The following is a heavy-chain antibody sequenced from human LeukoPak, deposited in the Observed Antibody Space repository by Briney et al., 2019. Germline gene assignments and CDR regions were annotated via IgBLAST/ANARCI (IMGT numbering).Heavy chain of an antibody. CDR2: IYDSGST. D-gene: IGHD2-15*01. Sequence: SETLSLTCTVSGGSISSFYWSWIRQPPGKGLEWIGYIYDSGSTDYNPSLKSRVTISVDTSKNQFSLKLSSVTAADTAVYYCASPESSCSGGSCYFPGFQHWGQGTLVTVSS. CDR1: GGSISSFY. J-gene: IGHJ1*01. V-gene: IGHV4-59*01. CDR3: ASPESSCSGGSCYFPGFQH.